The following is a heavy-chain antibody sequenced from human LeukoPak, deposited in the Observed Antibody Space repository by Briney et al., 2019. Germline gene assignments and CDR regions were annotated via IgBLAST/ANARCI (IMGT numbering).Heavy chain of an antibody. CDR3: ARVSPRLLWFGN. J-gene: IGHJ4*02. D-gene: IGHD3-10*01. CDR2: INAGNGNT. V-gene: IGHV1-3*01. Sequence: ASVKVSCKASGYTFTSYAMHWVRQAPGQRLEWMGWINAGNGNTKYSQKFQGRVTITRDTSASTAYMELSSLRSEDTAVYYCARVSPRLLWFGNWGQGTLVTVSS. CDR1: GYTFTSYA.